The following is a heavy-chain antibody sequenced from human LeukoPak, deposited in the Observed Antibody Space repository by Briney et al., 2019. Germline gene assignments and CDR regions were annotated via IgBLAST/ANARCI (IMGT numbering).Heavy chain of an antibody. V-gene: IGHV4-31*03. Sequence: PSETLSLTCTVSGDSISSSGYYWSWIRQHPGKGLEWIGYIYYSGSTYYSPSLKSRATISVDTSKNQFSLNLSSVTAADTAVYYCARDRYDSYPMDVWGQGTTVAVSS. CDR3: ARDRYDSYPMDV. CDR1: GDSISSSGYY. CDR2: IYYSGST. J-gene: IGHJ6*02. D-gene: IGHD3-3*01.